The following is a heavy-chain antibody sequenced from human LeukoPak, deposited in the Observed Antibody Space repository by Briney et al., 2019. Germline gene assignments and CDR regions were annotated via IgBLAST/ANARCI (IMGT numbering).Heavy chain of an antibody. V-gene: IGHV4-39*01. CDR1: GGSISSSSYY. CDR3: ARRNSSGYYLFFDY. J-gene: IGHJ4*02. CDR2: IYYSGST. Sequence: SETLSLTCTVSGGSISSSSYYWGWIRQPPGKGLEWIGSIYYSGSTYYNPSFKSRVTISVDTSKNQFSLKLSSVTAADTAVYYCARRNSSGYYLFFDYWGQGTLVTVSS. D-gene: IGHD3-22*01.